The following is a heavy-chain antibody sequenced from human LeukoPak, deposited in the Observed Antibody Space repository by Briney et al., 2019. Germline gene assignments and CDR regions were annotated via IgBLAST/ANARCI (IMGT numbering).Heavy chain of an antibody. Sequence: GGSLRLSCAASGFTFDDYAMHWVRQAPGKGLEWVSGISWNSGSIGYADSVKGRFTISRGNAKNSLYLQMNSLRAEDTALYYCAKGIVVVPAAPFDYWGQGTLVTVSS. V-gene: IGHV3-9*01. CDR1: GFTFDDYA. J-gene: IGHJ4*02. CDR3: AKGIVVVPAAPFDY. CDR2: ISWNSGSI. D-gene: IGHD2-2*01.